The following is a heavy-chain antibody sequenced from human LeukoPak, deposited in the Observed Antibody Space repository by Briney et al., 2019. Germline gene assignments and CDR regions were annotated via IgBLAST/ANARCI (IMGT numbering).Heavy chain of an antibody. CDR2: INHSGSA. Sequence: SETLSLTCAVYGGSFSNYYWTWIRQPPGKGLEWIGEINHSGSARYNPSLKSRVIISVDTSKNQFSLKVNSLTAADTAVYYCARVGGYGYYYYYMDVWGKGTTVTVSS. CDR3: ARVGGYGYYYYYMDV. CDR1: GGSFSNYY. V-gene: IGHV4-34*01. J-gene: IGHJ6*03. D-gene: IGHD5-12*01.